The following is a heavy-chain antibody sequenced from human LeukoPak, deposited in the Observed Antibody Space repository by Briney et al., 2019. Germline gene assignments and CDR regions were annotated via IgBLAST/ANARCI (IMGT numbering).Heavy chain of an antibody. Sequence: SETLSLTCTVSGVSITTYQWYWIRQPPGQGLEWIGYTQSSGSTDYNPSLKSRVTISKDTSKNQFSLRLSSVTAADTALYYYATNAGPAPHDAFDIWGQGTMVTVSS. CDR3: ATNAGPAPHDAFDI. CDR2: TQSSGST. CDR1: GVSITTYQ. D-gene: IGHD2-2*01. V-gene: IGHV4-4*08. J-gene: IGHJ3*02.